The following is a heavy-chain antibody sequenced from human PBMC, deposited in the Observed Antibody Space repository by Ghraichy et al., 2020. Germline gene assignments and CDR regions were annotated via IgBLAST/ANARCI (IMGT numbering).Heavy chain of an antibody. CDR3: AKDRSSGWYSYFDY. D-gene: IGHD6-19*01. V-gene: IGHV3-30*18. CDR1: GFTFSDYG. J-gene: IGHJ4*02. Sequence: LSLTCAASGFTFSDYGMHWVRQAPGKGLEWVAVISYDGSDKYYADSVKGRFTISRDSSKNTLYLQMNSLRAEDTAVYYCAKDRSSGWYSYFDYWGQGTLVTVSS. CDR2: ISYDGSDK.